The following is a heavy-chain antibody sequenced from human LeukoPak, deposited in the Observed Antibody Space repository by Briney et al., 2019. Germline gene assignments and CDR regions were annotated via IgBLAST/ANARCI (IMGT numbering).Heavy chain of an antibody. D-gene: IGHD3-10*01. Sequence: GGSLRLSCVASGFTFSSYWMSWVRQAPGKGLEWVANIKEDGSEKYYVDSMKGRFTISRDNAKNSLYLRMHSLRAEDTAVYYCARVLGEDYFNYWGQGTLVTVSS. J-gene: IGHJ4*02. V-gene: IGHV3-7*01. CDR2: IKEDGSEK. CDR1: GFTFSSYW. CDR3: ARVLGEDYFNY.